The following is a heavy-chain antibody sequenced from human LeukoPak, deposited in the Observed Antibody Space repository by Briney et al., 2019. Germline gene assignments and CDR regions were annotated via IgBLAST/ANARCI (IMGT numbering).Heavy chain of an antibody. CDR2: ITGSGGTT. D-gene: IGHD3-22*01. CDR3: AGRYDSSGYPLH. CDR1: GFTFSNYA. Sequence: GGSLRLSCAASGFTFSNYAMSWVRQAPGKGLEWVSGITGSGGTTYYADSVKGRFTISRDNSKNTLYLQMNSLRAEDTAVYYCAGRYDSSGYPLHWGQGTLVTVSS. J-gene: IGHJ4*02. V-gene: IGHV3-23*01.